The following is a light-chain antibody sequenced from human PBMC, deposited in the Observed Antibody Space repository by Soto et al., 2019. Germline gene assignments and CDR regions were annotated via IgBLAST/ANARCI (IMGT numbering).Light chain of an antibody. CDR1: PSVSSN. CDR2: GAS. CDR3: QQYNNWPQT. Sequence: EIVMTQSPATLSVSPGERATLSFRASPSVSSNLAWYQQKPGQAPRLLIDGASTRATGIPARFSGRGSGTEFTLTISSLQSEDFAVYYCQQYNNWPQTVGQGTKVEIK. J-gene: IGKJ1*01. V-gene: IGKV3-15*01.